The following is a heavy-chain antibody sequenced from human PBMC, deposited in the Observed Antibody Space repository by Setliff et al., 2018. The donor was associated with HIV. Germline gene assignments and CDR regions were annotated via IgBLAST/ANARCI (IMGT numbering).Heavy chain of an antibody. Sequence: GGSLRLSCVASGFTFSTYAINWVRLAPGKGLEWVSSISGSGYPYYADSVKGRFTISRDNSKNTLFLQMDSLRAEDTALYYCARSVISISMDLSGFPGWFDPWGQGTLVTVSS. CDR2: ISGSGYP. V-gene: IGHV3-23*01. CDR3: ARSVISISMDLSGFPGWFDP. J-gene: IGHJ5*02. D-gene: IGHD3-10*01. CDR1: GFTFSTYA.